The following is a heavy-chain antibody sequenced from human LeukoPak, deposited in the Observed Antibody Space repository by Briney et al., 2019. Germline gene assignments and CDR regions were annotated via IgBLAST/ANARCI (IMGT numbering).Heavy chain of an antibody. J-gene: IGHJ4*02. D-gene: IGHD5-12*01. V-gene: IGHV4-59*01. CDR1: GGSISSYY. CDR2: IYYSGST. CDR3: ARHLRGAHHDY. Sequence: PSETLSLTCTVSGGSISSYYWSWIRQPPGKGLEWIGYIYYSGSTNYNPSLKSRVTISKDTSKNQFSLKLTSVTAADAAVYYCARHLRGAHHDYWGQGSLVTVSS.